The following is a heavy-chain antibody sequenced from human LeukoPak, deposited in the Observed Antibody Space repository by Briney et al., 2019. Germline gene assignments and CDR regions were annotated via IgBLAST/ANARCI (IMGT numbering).Heavy chain of an antibody. Sequence: GGSLRLSCAASGFTFSSYAMSWVRQAPGKGLEWVSAISGSGGSTYYADSVKGRFTISRDNSKNTLYLQMNSLRAEDTAVYYCAVMTTVSSRYYYYMDVWGKGTAVTVSS. J-gene: IGHJ6*03. V-gene: IGHV3-23*01. CDR2: ISGSGGST. CDR1: GFTFSSYA. CDR3: AVMTTVSSRYYYYMDV. D-gene: IGHD4-17*01.